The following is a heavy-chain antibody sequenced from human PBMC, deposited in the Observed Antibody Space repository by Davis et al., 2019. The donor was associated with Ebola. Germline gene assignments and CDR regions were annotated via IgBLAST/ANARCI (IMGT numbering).Heavy chain of an antibody. CDR3: ARDLGGVGSH. J-gene: IGHJ4*02. V-gene: IGHV3-21*01. CDR1: GFTLSGFG. CDR2: ISSGSTYI. D-gene: IGHD3-16*01. Sequence: GESLKISCATSGFTLSGFGMNWIRQAPGKGLEWVSSISSGSTYIKYAESVKGRFTISRDNARNSLYLQMSSLRAEDTAVYYCARDLGGVGSHWGQGILVTVSS.